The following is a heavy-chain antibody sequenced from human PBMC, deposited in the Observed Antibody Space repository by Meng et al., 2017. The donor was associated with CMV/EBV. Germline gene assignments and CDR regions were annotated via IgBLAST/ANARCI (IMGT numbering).Heavy chain of an antibody. J-gene: IGHJ4*02. Sequence: SVYGVSFSGYYWSWIRQPPGKGREGIGEINHSGSTNYNPSLKSRVTISVDTSKNQFSLKLSSVTAADTAVYYCARTGTNLAYYFDYWGQGTLVTVSS. V-gene: IGHV4-34*01. D-gene: IGHD1-1*01. CDR2: INHSGST. CDR1: GVSFSGYY. CDR3: ARTGTNLAYYFDY.